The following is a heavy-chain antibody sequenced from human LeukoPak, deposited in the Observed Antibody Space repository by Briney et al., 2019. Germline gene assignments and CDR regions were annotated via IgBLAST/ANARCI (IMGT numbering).Heavy chain of an antibody. CDR1: GFTFSAYY. J-gene: IGHJ4*02. D-gene: IGHD6-13*01. Sequence: PGGSLRLSCAASGFTFSAYYMSWNRQAPGKGLDWDSYISSSRSTIYYADSVKGRFTISRDNAKNSLYLQMNSLRADDTAVYYCARDQMSAGTGPGDFDYWGQGTLVTVSS. CDR2: ISSSRSTI. CDR3: ARDQMSAGTGPGDFDY. V-gene: IGHV3-11*01.